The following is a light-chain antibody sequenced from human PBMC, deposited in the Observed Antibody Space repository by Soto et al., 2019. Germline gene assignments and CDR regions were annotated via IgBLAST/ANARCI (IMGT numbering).Light chain of an antibody. J-gene: IGLJ1*01. CDR1: SSDIGRNY. CDR3: GTWDSSLTTYV. V-gene: IGLV1-51*02. Sequence: QSVLTQPPSVSAAPGQKVTISCSGSSSDIGRNYVSWYQHLPGTAPKLLIYENNKRPSGIPDRLSGSKSGSSATLGITGLQNGDDADYYCGTWDSSLTTYVFGPGTKVTVL. CDR2: ENN.